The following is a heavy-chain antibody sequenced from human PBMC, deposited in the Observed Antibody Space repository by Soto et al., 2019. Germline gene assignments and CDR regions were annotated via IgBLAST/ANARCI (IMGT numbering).Heavy chain of an antibody. J-gene: IGHJ3*02. V-gene: IGHV4-30-4*01. CDR3: ARDSVVPYDAFDI. CDR2: IYYSGST. CDR1: GGSISSGDYY. Sequence: QVQLQESGPGLVKPSQTLSLTCTVSGGSISSGDYYWSWIRQPPGKGLEWIGYIYYSGSTYYNPSLKSRVTISVDPSKNQSPLKLSPVTAADTAVYYCARDSVVPYDAFDIWGQGTMVTVSS. D-gene: IGHD6-6*01.